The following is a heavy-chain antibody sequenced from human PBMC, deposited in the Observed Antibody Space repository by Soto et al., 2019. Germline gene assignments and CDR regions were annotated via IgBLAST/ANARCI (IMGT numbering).Heavy chain of an antibody. J-gene: IGHJ4*02. CDR3: ARGRPGWLQPLDY. CDR2: ISSSGSTI. D-gene: IGHD5-12*01. V-gene: IGHV3-11*01. Sequence: QVQLVESGGGLVKPGGSLRLSCAASGFTFSDYYMSWIRQAPGKGLEWVSYISSSGSTIDYADPVKGRFTISRDNAKNPLYLQMNSLRAQATAVYYCARGRPGWLQPLDYWGQGTLVTFSS. CDR1: GFTFSDYY.